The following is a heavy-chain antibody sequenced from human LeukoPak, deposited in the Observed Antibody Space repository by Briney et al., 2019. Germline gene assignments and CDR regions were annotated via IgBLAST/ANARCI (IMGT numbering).Heavy chain of an antibody. CDR1: GGSVSNSLYY. CDR3: ARVRWLVSDY. CDR2: INHSGST. D-gene: IGHD5-24*01. Sequence: SETLSLTCTVSGGSVSNSLYYWSWIRQPPGKGLEWIGEINHSGSTNYNPSLKSRVTISVGTSKNQFSLKLSSVTAADTAVYYCARVRWLVSDYWGQGTLVTVSS. J-gene: IGHJ4*02. V-gene: IGHV4-39*07.